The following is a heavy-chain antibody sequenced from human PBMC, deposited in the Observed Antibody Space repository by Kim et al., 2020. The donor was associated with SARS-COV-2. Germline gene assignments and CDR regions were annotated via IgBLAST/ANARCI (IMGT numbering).Heavy chain of an antibody. CDR1: GYNFISSW. V-gene: IGHV5-51*01. J-gene: IGHJ4*02. Sequence: GESLKISCKASGYNFISSWIAWVRQIPGKGLECMGIIYTRDSDTRYSPSFQGQVTISADKSTSAAYLQWNSLKTSDTAMYYCARRTDYFGYWGQGTQVTVSS. CDR3: ARRTDYFGY. CDR2: IYTRDSDT.